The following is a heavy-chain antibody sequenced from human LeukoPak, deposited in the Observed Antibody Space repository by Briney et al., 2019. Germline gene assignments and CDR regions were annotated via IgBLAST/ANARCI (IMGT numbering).Heavy chain of an antibody. CDR3: ARVTYYYGFDY. D-gene: IGHD3-10*01. Sequence: PSETLSLTCTVSGGSISSSSYYWGWIRQPPGKGLEWIGSLYYRGSTYYNPSLKSRVTISVDTSKNQFSLKMTSVTAADTAVYYCARVTYYYGFDYWGQGTLVTVSS. CDR2: LYYRGST. CDR1: GGSISSSSYY. J-gene: IGHJ4*02. V-gene: IGHV4-39*01.